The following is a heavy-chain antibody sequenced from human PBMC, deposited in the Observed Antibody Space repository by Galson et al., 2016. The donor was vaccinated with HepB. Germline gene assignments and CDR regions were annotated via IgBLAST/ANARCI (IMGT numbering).Heavy chain of an antibody. CDR3: ARDAQNRIYNSSYLIDY. V-gene: IGHV3-33*01. J-gene: IGHJ4*02. D-gene: IGHD6-6*01. CDR2: IWSDGSNK. Sequence: SLRLSCAASGFTFNIYGMHWVRQAPGKGLEWVAVIWSDGSNKYYADSVKGRFTISRDISKNTVYLQMNSLRAEDTAVYYCARDAQNRIYNSSYLIDYWGQGILVTVSS. CDR1: GFTFNIYG.